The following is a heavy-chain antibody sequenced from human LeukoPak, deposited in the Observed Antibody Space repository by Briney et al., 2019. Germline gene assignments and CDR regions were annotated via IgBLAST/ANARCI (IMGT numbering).Heavy chain of an antibody. CDR1: GFTFSSYG. CDR2: IRYDGSNK. V-gene: IGHV3-30*02. D-gene: IGHD3-9*01. Sequence: GGSLRLSCAASGFTFSSYGMHWVRQAPGKGLEWVAFIRYDGSNKYYADSVKGRFTISRDNAKNSLYLQMNSLRAEDTALYFCAKSGGHFDWLLGGYFDYWGQGTLVTVSS. J-gene: IGHJ4*02. CDR3: AKSGGHFDWLLGGYFDY.